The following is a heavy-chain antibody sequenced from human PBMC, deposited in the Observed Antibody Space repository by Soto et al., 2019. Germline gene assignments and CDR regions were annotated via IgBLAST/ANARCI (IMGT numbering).Heavy chain of an antibody. J-gene: IGHJ4*02. CDR1: GFTFSSYA. V-gene: IGHV3-23*01. D-gene: IGHD3-3*01. CDR2: ISGGGGLT. Sequence: GGSLRLSCAGSGFTFSSYAMSWVRQAPGKGLEWVSAISGGGGLTYYADSVKGRFTISRDNSKNTLYVQMNSLRAEDTAIYYCAKDTIEWLSNYFDFWGQGTLVTVSS. CDR3: AKDTIEWLSNYFDF.